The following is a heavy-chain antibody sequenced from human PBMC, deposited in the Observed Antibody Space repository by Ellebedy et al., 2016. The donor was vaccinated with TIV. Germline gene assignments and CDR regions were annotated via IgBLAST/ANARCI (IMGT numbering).Heavy chain of an antibody. CDR1: GFTFSSYG. V-gene: IGHV3-30*18. CDR2: ISYDGSNK. J-gene: IGHJ4*02. Sequence: GESLKISXAASGFTFSSYGMHWVRQAPGKGLEWVAVISYDGSNKYYADSVKGRFTISRDNSKNTLYLQMNSLRAEGTAVYYCAKMANSYSSSWYYFDYWGQGTLVTVSS. CDR3: AKMANSYSSSWYYFDY. D-gene: IGHD6-13*01.